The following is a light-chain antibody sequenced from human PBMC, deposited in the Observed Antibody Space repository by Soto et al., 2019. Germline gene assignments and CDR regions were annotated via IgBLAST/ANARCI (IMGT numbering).Light chain of an antibody. CDR3: SSYTSSVTLL. CDR1: SSDVGGYNF. Sequence: QSALTQPASVSGSPGQSITISCTGTSSDVGGYNFVSWYQQHPGKAPKLMIYEVSNRPSGVSYRFSGSKSGNTASLTISGLQAEDEADYYCSSYTSSVTLLFGGGTKVTVL. J-gene: IGLJ2*01. V-gene: IGLV2-14*01. CDR2: EVS.